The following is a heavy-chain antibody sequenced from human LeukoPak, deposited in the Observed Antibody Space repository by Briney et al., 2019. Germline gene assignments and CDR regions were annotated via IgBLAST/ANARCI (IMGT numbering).Heavy chain of an antibody. Sequence: PGGSLRLSCATSGFTFTRFGLHWVRQAPGKRLEWVAFIQYDGSGRYADSVKGRFTISRDNSKNTVYLQMNRLRVEDMAVFYCARGLNYGLDVWGQGTTVTVSS. V-gene: IGHV3-30*02. CDR3: ARGLNYGLDV. CDR1: GFTFTRFG. J-gene: IGHJ6*02. CDR2: IQYDGSGR.